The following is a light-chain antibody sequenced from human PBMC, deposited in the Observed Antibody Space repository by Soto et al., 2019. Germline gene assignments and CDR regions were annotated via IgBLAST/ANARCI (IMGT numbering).Light chain of an antibody. J-gene: IGKJ1*01. CDR3: QQYNNWPQT. CDR2: GAS. Sequence: EIVLTQSPGTLSLSPGERATLSCRASQSVSNNLAWYQQKPGQAPRLLIYGASTRATGVPARFSGSGSGTDFILAITSLQSEDFAEYHCQQYNNWPQTFGQGTKVDIK. CDR1: QSVSNN. V-gene: IGKV3-15*01.